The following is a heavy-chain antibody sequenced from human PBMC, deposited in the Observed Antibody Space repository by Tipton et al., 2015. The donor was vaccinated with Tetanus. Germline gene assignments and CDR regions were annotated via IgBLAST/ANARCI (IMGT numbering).Heavy chain of an antibody. J-gene: IGHJ4*02. CDR3: ATTLGLGSGEGIDY. CDR2: IYYSGST. D-gene: IGHD3-10*01. V-gene: IGHV4-31*03. CDR1: GGSISSGGYY. Sequence: TLSLTCTVSGGSISSGGYYWSWIRQHPGKGLEWIGDIYYSGSTYYNPSLKSRVTISVDTSKNQFSLKLNSVTATDTAVDYCATTLGLGSGEGIDYWGQGTLVTVSS.